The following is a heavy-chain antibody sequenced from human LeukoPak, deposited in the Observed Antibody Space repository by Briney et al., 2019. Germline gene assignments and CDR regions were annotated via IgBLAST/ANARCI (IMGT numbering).Heavy chain of an antibody. Sequence: PSETLSLTCSVSGGSIRNYYWSWIRQPPGKGLEWIGYIFYSGSTNNNPSLKSRVTISIDTSKNQFSLKLTSVTAADTAVYYCARGGSSGNDPFDYWGQGTLVTVSS. J-gene: IGHJ4*02. D-gene: IGHD5-12*01. CDR3: ARGGSSGNDPFDY. V-gene: IGHV4-59*01. CDR2: IFYSGST. CDR1: GGSIRNYY.